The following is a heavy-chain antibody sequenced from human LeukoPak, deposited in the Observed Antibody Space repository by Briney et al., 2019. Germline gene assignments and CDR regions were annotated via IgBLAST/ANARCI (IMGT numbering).Heavy chain of an antibody. Sequence: PGGSLRLSCSASGVTFSSYAMHWGRQAPGKGLEYVSAISSNGGSIYYADSVKGRFTISRDNSKNTLYLQMSSLRAEDTAVYYCVTSRQPWLTHYYYGMDVWGQGTTVTVSS. V-gene: IGHV3-64D*09. D-gene: IGHD5-18*01. J-gene: IGHJ6*02. CDR2: ISSNGGSI. CDR3: VTSRQPWLTHYYYGMDV. CDR1: GVTFSSYA.